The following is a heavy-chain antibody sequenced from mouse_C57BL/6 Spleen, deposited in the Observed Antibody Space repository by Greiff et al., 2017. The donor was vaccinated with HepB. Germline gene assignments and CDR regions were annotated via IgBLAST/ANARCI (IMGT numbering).Heavy chain of an antibody. J-gene: IGHJ2*01. Sequence: QVQLQQSGPELVKPGASVKISCKASGYAFSSSWMNWVKQRPGKGLEWIGRIYPGDGDTNYNGKFKGKATLTADKSSSTAYMQLSSLTSEDSAVYFCARSRGSSHYYFDYWGQGTTLTVSS. CDR2: IYPGDGDT. CDR1: GYAFSSSW. D-gene: IGHD1-1*01. V-gene: IGHV1-82*01. CDR3: ARSRGSSHYYFDY.